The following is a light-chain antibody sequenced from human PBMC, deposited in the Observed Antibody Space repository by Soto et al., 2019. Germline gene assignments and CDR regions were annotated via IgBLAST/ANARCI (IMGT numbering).Light chain of an antibody. CDR2: NVY. V-gene: IGLV2-14*03. J-gene: IGLJ1*01. CDR1: NSDVGSYNY. CDR3: SSHTISRTYV. Sequence: QSALTQPASVSGSPGQSITISCTGTNSDVGSYNYVSWHQQHPGKAPKLMIYNVYDRPSGISNRFSGSKSGNTASLTISGLQGEDEADYYCSSHTISRTYVFGTGTKLTVL.